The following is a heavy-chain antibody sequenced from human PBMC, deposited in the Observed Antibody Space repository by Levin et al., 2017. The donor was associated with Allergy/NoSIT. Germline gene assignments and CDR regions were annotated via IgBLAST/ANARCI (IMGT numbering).Heavy chain of an antibody. CDR2: IYTSGST. D-gene: IGHD6-13*01. CDR3: ARDRTPGIIVAGWLDP. J-gene: IGHJ5*02. V-gene: IGHV4-4*07. Sequence: SETLSLTCTVSGGSISSYYWNWIRQPAGKGLEWIGRIYTSGSTKCNPSLMSRVTTSLDTSKNQFSLKLSSVTAADTAVYYCARDRTPGIIVAGWLDPWGQGTLVTVSS. CDR1: GGSISSYY.